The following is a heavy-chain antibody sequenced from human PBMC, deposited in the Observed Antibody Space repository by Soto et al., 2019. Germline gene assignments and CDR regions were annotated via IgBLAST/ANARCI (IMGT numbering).Heavy chain of an antibody. CDR2: ISFDASNK. D-gene: IGHD2-2*01. Sequence: QVQLVESGGGVVQPGRSLRLSCAASGITFRNYAMHWVRQAPGKGLERVAIISFDASNKYYADSVRGRFTIARDNSKNTLYLQMNSLRTDDTAVYYCARGEGIGIVVVPAVTPDFWGQGTLVTVSS. V-gene: IGHV3-30-3*01. CDR3: ARGEGIGIVVVPAVTPDF. J-gene: IGHJ4*02. CDR1: GITFRNYA.